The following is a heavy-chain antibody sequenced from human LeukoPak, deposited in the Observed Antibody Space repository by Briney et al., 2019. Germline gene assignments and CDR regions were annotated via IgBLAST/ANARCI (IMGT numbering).Heavy chain of an antibody. CDR3: ATSRGYSGYESSDFDY. D-gene: IGHD5-12*01. CDR2: INPNSGGT. J-gene: IGHJ4*02. Sequence: ASVKVSCKASGFTFTGCYMHWVRQAPGQGLEWMGWINPNSGGTNYAQKFQGRVTMTRDTSISTAYMELSRLRSDDTAVYYCATSRGYSGYESSDFDYWGQGTLVTVSS. V-gene: IGHV1-2*02. CDR1: GFTFTGCY.